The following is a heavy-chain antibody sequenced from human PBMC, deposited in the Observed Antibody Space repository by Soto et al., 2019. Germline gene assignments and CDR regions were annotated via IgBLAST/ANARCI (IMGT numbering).Heavy chain of an antibody. V-gene: IGHV1-18*04. Sequence: GASVKVSCKASGYTFTSYGISWVRQAPGQGLEWMGWISAYNGNTNYAQKLQGRVTMTTDTSTSTAYMELRSLRSDDTAVYYCAREKVEMATTYYYYGMDVWGQGTPVTVSS. CDR2: ISAYNGNT. J-gene: IGHJ6*02. CDR1: GYTFTSYG. D-gene: IGHD5-12*01. CDR3: AREKVEMATTYYYYGMDV.